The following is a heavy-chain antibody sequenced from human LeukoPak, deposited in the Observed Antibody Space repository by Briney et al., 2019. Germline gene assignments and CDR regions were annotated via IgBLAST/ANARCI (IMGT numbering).Heavy chain of an antibody. V-gene: IGHV3-48*03. CDR2: ISSSGSTI. CDR3: ARNWFGELLMFDY. D-gene: IGHD3-10*01. J-gene: IGHJ4*02. Sequence: GGSLRLSCAASGFTFSSYEMNWVRQAPGKGLEWVSYISSSGSTIYYADSVKGRFTISRDNAKNSLYLQMNSLRAEDTAVYYCARNWFGELLMFDYWGQGTLVTVSS. CDR1: GFTFSSYE.